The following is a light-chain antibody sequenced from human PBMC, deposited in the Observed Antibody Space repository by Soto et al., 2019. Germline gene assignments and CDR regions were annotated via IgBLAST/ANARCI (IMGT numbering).Light chain of an antibody. CDR1: SYNIGNNY. Sequence: QSVLTQPPSVSAAPGQKVTISCSGSSYNIGNNYVSWYQQLPGTAPKLLIYDNNKLPSGIPDRFSGSKSGTSATLGITGLQTVDESDYYCGTWERSLSAGVLGGGTKRTVL. J-gene: IGLJ2*01. V-gene: IGLV1-51*01. CDR2: DNN. CDR3: GTWERSLSAGV.